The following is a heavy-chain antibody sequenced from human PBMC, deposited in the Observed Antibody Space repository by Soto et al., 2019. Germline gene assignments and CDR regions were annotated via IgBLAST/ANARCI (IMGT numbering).Heavy chain of an antibody. J-gene: IGHJ4*02. CDR3: ARGHYYASSGYHLSPHDY. V-gene: IGHV1-8*01. CDR1: GYTFTSYD. Sequence: QVQLVQSGAEVKKPGASVKVSCKASGYTFTSYDINWVRQATGQGLEWMGWMNPNSGNTGYAQKFQGRVTMTRDTSIGTAYMELSSLRSEATAVYYCARGHYYASSGYHLSPHDYWGQGNLVTVSA. CDR2: MNPNSGNT. D-gene: IGHD3-22*01.